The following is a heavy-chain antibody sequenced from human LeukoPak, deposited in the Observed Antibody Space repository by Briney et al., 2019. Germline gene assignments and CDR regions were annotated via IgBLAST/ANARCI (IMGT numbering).Heavy chain of an antibody. V-gene: IGHV1-2*02. CDR3: ARDRARVTSLYYFDY. CDR2: INPNSGGA. D-gene: IGHD4-17*01. Sequence: ASVKVSCKASGYTFTDYYMHWVRQAPGQGLEWMGWINPNSGGANYAQKFQGRVTMTWDTSITTVYMELTRLRSDDAAVYYCARDRARVTSLYYFDYWGQGALVTVSS. CDR1: GYTFTDYY. J-gene: IGHJ4*02.